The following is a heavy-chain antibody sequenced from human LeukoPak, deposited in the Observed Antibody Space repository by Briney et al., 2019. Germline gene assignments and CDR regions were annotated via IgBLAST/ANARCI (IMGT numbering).Heavy chain of an antibody. CDR1: GYSLTSND. D-gene: IGHD7-27*01. Sequence: ASVRVSCKTSGYSLTSNDIQWVRQATGQGLERMGWMNAYSGNVGYEQKFQGRVTITWDTSIRTAYMELSSLRSDDTAVYYCARLNWEWRSYDTWGQGTMVTVSS. CDR2: MNAYSGNV. CDR3: ARLNWEWRSYDT. V-gene: IGHV1-8*01. J-gene: IGHJ3*02.